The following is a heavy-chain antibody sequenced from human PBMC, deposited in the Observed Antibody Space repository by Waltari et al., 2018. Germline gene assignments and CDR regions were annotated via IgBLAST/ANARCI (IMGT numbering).Heavy chain of an antibody. CDR1: GFTSSNSY. CDR2: INSRGTTI. Sequence: QVQLVESGGGLVKPGGSLRLSCAASGFTSSNSYMSWMRQAPGKGLECVSYINSRGTTIYHADSVKGRFIISRDNAKNSLYLQMNSLRAEDTAVYYCARGPYNYYMDVWGKGITVAVSS. V-gene: IGHV3-11*04. J-gene: IGHJ6*03. CDR3: ARGPYNYYMDV. D-gene: IGHD3-16*01.